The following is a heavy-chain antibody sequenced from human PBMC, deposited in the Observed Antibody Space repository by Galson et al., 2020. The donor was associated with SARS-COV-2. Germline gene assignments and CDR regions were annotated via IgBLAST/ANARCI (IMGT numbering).Heavy chain of an antibody. CDR1: GYTFANYD. Sequence: ASVKVSCEESGYTFANYDVNWVRQATGQGLEWMGWMNPKSGNTGYAQRFQGRVTITRDTSINTAYLELSSLRSEDTAVYYCARASKHYNFLTGYLNYYYYYMDVWGTGTTVTISS. J-gene: IGHJ6*03. D-gene: IGHD3-9*01. CDR3: ARASKHYNFLTGYLNYYYYYMDV. V-gene: IGHV1-8*03. CDR2: MNPKSGNT.